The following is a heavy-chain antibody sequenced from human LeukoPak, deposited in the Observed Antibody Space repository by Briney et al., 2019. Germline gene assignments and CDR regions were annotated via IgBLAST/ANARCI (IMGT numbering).Heavy chain of an antibody. CDR3: ARVEASGYDYGAFDY. D-gene: IGHD5-12*01. V-gene: IGHV3-23*01. Sequence: GGSLRLSCAASGFTFSNYAMNWVRQAPGKGLEWVSGISGSGGSTYYVDSVKGRFTISRDNAKNSLYLQMNSLRAEDTAVYYCARVEASGYDYGAFDYWGQGTLVTVSS. CDR1: GFTFSNYA. CDR2: ISGSGGST. J-gene: IGHJ4*02.